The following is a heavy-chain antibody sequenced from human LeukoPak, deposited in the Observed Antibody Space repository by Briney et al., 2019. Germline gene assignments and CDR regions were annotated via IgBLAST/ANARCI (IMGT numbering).Heavy chain of an antibody. J-gene: IGHJ5*02. V-gene: IGHV3-21*01. Sequence: PGGSLRLSCAASGSTFSSYSMNWVRQAPGKGLEWVSSIGSSSTYIYYADSVKGRFTISRDNAKNSLYLQMNSLRAEDTAVYYCARAQYYYDSSGYWPWGQGTLVTVSS. CDR3: ARAQYYYDSSGYWP. CDR1: GSTFSSYS. D-gene: IGHD3-22*01. CDR2: IGSSSTYI.